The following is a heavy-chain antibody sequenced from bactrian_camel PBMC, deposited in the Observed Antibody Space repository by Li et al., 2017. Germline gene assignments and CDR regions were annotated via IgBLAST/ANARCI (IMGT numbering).Heavy chain of an antibody. CDR2: IASSGGSP. V-gene: IGHV3S40*01. J-gene: IGHJ4*01. CDR1: GSSFSNYP. CDR3: ATTRRLYGGPGLDYNY. Sequence: VQLVESGGGLVQPGGSLRLSCVEASGSSFSNYPMSWVRQAPGKGLEWVSSIASSGGSPAYADSVKGRFTASRDNAKNTVYLQMNSLKSEDTALYYCATTRRLYGGPGLDYNYWGQGTQVTVS. D-gene: IGHD2*01.